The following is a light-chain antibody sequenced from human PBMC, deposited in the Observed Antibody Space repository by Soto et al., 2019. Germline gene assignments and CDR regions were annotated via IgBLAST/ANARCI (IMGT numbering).Light chain of an antibody. J-gene: IGKJ1*01. CDR3: QHRTDWLWT. CDR1: QSISTY. Sequence: EIVLTQSPATLSLSPGERATLSCRVSQSISTYLAWYQQKTGQAPRLLIYDGSNRATGTPAWCSGNGYGTDFTLTVSSLEPEYFAFYYCQHRTDWLWTFGQGTKVQLK. V-gene: IGKV3-11*01. CDR2: DGS.